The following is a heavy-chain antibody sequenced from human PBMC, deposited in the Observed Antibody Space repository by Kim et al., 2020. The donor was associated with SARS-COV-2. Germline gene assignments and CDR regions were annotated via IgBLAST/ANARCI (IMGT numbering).Heavy chain of an antibody. D-gene: IGHD6-19*01. J-gene: IGHJ4*02. CDR1: GYTFTSYD. CDR3: ATVSYSSGWYDLFDY. Sequence: ASVKVSCKASGYTFTSYDINWVRQATGQGLEWMGWMNPNSGNTGYAQKFQGRVTMTRNTSISTAYMELSSLRSEDTAVYYCATVSYSSGWYDLFDYWGQGTLVTVSS. V-gene: IGHV1-8*01. CDR2: MNPNSGNT.